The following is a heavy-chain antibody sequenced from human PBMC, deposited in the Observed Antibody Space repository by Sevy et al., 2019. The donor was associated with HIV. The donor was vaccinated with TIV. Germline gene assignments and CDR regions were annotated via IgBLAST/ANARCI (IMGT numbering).Heavy chain of an antibody. CDR1: GGSITSLY. D-gene: IGHD1-26*01. CDR2: IYYNGHI. Sequence: SETLSLTCTVSGGSITSLYWNWIRQPPGKGLEWIAYIYYNGHINYNPSLKSRVTLSLDTSTNQFSLRLSSVTAADTAMYYCAGENAWGRGYSWGQGTLVTVSS. J-gene: IGHJ4*02. V-gene: IGHV4-59*08. CDR3: AGENAWGRGYS.